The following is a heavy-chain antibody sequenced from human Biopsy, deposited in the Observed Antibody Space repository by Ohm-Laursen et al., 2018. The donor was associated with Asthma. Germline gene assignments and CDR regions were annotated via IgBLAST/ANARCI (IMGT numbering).Heavy chain of an antibody. J-gene: IGHJ4*02. V-gene: IGHV3-30-3*01. CDR3: AREGVAGTHIED. Sequence: SLRLSCAATRFTYEMHWVRQAPGKGLEWVSVISYDGSSIYYADSVKGRFTISRDNSKNTLSLQMNSLTAEDTAVYYCAREGVAGTHIEDWGQGTLVTVSS. CDR2: ISYDGSSI. D-gene: IGHD6-19*01. CDR1: RFTYE.